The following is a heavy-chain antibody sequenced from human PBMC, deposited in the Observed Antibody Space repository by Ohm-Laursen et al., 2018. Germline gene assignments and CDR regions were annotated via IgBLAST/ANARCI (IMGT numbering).Heavy chain of an antibody. CDR1: GFTLSSYW. CDR2: IKQDGSET. D-gene: IGHD6-13*01. Sequence: SLRLSCAASGFTLSSYWMSWVRQAPGKGLEWVANIKQDGSETNYVNSVKGRFTISRDNAKNSLYLQMTSLRAEDSALYYCVRGGRYGNFWGQGTLVTVSS. CDR3: VRGGRYGNF. J-gene: IGHJ4*01. V-gene: IGHV3-7*01.